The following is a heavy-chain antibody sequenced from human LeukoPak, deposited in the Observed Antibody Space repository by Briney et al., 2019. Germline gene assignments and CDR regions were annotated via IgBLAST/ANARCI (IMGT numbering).Heavy chain of an antibody. CDR1: GGSFSGYY. CDR3: ARGIYGDYYPL. CDR2: INHSGST. J-gene: IGHJ4*02. Sequence: SEALSLTCAVYGGSFSGYYWSWIRQPPGKGLEWIGEINHSGSTNYNPSLKSRVTISVDTSKNQFSLKLSSVTAADTAVYYCARGIYGDYYPLWGQGTLVTVSS. V-gene: IGHV4-34*01. D-gene: IGHD4-17*01.